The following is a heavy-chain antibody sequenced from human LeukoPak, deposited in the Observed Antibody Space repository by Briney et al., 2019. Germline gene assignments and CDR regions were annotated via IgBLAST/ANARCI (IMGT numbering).Heavy chain of an antibody. D-gene: IGHD2/OR15-2a*01. CDR2: ISHSGTT. J-gene: IGHJ4*02. CDR3: TRENRPFCPFAY. V-gene: IGHV4-4*02. CDR1: GGSIDITNY. Sequence: SETLSLTCGVSGGSIDITNYWSWVRQAPGKGLEWIGEISHSGTTNYNPSLRSRVTMFLDRANNQFSLSLTSVTAADSAVYYCTRENRPFCPFAYWGQGVLVTISS.